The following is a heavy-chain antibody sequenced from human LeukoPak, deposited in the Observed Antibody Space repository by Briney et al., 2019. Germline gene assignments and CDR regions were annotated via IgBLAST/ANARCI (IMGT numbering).Heavy chain of an antibody. J-gene: IGHJ4*02. D-gene: IGHD1-26*01. V-gene: IGHV1-24*01. CDR1: EFTLTEVS. CDR2: FHVEDGEI. Sequence: ASVKVSCKVSEFTLTEVSIHWVRQAPGKGLEWMGGFHVEDGEIVYKQKFQGRVTMTQDTSTDTAYMELSSLTSEDTATYFCAGVLGATTFDYWGQGTLVTVSS. CDR3: AGVLGATTFDY.